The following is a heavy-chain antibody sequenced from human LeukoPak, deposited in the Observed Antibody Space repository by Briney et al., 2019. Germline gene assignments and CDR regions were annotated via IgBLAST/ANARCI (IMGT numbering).Heavy chain of an antibody. J-gene: IGHJ4*02. D-gene: IGHD3-3*01. CDR3: TTDFSHFDFSSGYYSY. Sequence: GGSPRLSCAASGFTFTSAWMVWVRQAPGKGLEWVGRIKSNLDGGTTDFAAPVKGGFSISRDDLASTLYLQMNNLKADDTGVYYCTTDFSHFDFSSGYYSYWGQGSLVTVSS. CDR1: GFTFTSAW. V-gene: IGHV3-15*05. CDR2: IKSNLDGGTT.